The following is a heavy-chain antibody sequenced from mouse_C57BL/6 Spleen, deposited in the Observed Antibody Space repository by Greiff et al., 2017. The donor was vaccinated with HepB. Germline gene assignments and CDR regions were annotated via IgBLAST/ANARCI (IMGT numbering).Heavy chain of an antibody. V-gene: IGHV1-42*01. CDR2: INPSTGGT. CDR1: GYSFTGYY. CDR3: ARSNYYGGDYFDY. Sequence: EVKLMESGPELVKPGASVKISCKASGYSFTGYYMNWVKQSPEKSLEWIGEINPSTGGTTYNQKFKAKATLTVDKSSSTAYMQLKSLTSEDSAVYYCARSNYYGGDYFDYWGQGTTLTVSS. J-gene: IGHJ2*01. D-gene: IGHD1-1*01.